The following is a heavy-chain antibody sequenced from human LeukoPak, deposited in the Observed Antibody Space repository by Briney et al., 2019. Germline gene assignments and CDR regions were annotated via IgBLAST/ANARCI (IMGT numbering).Heavy chain of an antibody. CDR3: ARALSWTTESYYYMDV. CDR2: MNPNSGNT. D-gene: IGHD3/OR15-3a*01. V-gene: IGHV1-8*01. CDR1: GYTFTNYD. J-gene: IGHJ6*03. Sequence: GASVKVCCKASGYTFTNYDINWVRQATGQGLEWMGWMNPNSGNTGYAQKFQGRVTMTKNTSITTAYMDLSSLTSEDTAVYYCARALSWTTESYYYMDVWGKGTTVTVSS.